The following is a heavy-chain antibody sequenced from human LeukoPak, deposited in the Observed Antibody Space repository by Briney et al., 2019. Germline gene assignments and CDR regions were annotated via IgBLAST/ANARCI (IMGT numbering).Heavy chain of an antibody. CDR3: ARSPVLHYYYYMDV. CDR1: GGSISNYY. CDR2: IYYSGST. V-gene: IGHV4-59*01. D-gene: IGHD6-6*01. Sequence: PSETLSLTCTVSGGSISNYYWSWIRQPPGKGLEWIGYIYYSGSTNYNPSLKSRVTISVDTSKNQFSLKLSSVTAADTAVYYCARSPVLHYYYYMDVWGKGTTVTVSS. J-gene: IGHJ6*03.